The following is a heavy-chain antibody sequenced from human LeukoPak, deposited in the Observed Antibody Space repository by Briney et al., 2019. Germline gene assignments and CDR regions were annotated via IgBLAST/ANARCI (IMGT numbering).Heavy chain of an antibody. J-gene: IGHJ4*02. CDR3: ARVGYFDNTGLDY. D-gene: IGHD3-22*01. V-gene: IGHV3-66*01. Sequence: HPGGSLRLSCAASGFTVSSNYMSWVRQAPGKGLEWVSVIYRGGNTDYADSVKGRFTISRDNSTNTVYLQMNSLRVDDRAVYYCARVGYFDNTGLDYWGQGTLVTVSS. CDR1: GFTVSSNY. CDR2: IYRGGNT.